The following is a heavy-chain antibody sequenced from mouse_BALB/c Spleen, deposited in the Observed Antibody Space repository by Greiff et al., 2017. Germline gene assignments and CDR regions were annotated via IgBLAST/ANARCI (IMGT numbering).Heavy chain of an antibody. CDR3: ERSGKVRKGEYAMDY. CDR1: GFTFSSFG. V-gene: IGHV5-17*02. Sequence: EVQGVESGGGLVQPGGSRKLSCAASGFTFSSFGMHWVRQAPEKGLEWVAYISSGSSTIYYADTVKGRFTISRDNPKNTLFLQMTSLRSEDTAMYYCERSGKVRKGEYAMDYWGQGTSVTVSA. J-gene: IGHJ4*01. CDR2: ISSGSSTI. D-gene: IGHD2-14*01.